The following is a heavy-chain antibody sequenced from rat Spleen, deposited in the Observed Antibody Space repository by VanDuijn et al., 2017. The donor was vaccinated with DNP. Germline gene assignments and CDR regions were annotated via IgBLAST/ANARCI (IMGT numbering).Heavy chain of an antibody. CDR1: GFTFSRYW. J-gene: IGHJ4*01. V-gene: IGHV5-58*01. CDR3: ATNAMDA. D-gene: IGHD3-4*01. CDR2: INTDSGTT. Sequence: EVQLAETGEGSVQRGRSLKLSCVASGFTFSRYWMSPTRQAPGEGLEWVAYINTDSGTTYYTDSVKGRFTICRDHAKTSLYLQMDSLSSEDTATYYCATNAMDAWGQGTSVTVSS.